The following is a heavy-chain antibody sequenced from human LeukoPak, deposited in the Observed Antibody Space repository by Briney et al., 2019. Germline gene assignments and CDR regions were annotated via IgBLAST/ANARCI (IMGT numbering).Heavy chain of an antibody. CDR3: AKDQKGYCSGGSCYSSDY. D-gene: IGHD2-15*01. J-gene: IGHJ4*02. CDR2: ISGSGGST. V-gene: IGHV3-23*01. Sequence: TGGSLRLSCAASGFIFNNYWMTWVRQAPGKGLEWVSAISGSGGSTYYADSVKGRFTISRDNSQNTLYLQMNSLRAEDSAVYYCAKDQKGYCSGGSCYSSDYWGQGTLVTVSS. CDR1: GFIFNNYW.